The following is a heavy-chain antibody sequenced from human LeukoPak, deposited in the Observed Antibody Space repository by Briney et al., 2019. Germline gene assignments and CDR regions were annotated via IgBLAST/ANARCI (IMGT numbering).Heavy chain of an antibody. CDR3: ARVTLAVAGTGVYYYYYYYMDV. V-gene: IGHV4-39*07. Sequence: SETLSLTRTVSGGSISSSSYYWGWIRQPPGKGLEWIGSIYYSGSTYYNPSLKSRVTISVDTSKNQFSLKLSSVTAADTAVYYCARVTLAVAGTGVYYYYYYYMDVWGKGTTVTVSS. J-gene: IGHJ6*03. CDR1: GGSISSSSYY. D-gene: IGHD6-19*01. CDR2: IYYSGST.